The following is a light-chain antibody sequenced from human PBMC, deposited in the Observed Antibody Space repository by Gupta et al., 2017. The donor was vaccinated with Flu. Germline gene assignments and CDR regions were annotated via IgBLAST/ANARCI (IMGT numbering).Light chain of an antibody. J-gene: IGLJ1*01. V-gene: IGLV2-14*01. CDR2: EVT. Sequence: QSALTQPASVSGSPGQSITISCTGTSSDVGGYNYVSWYQQHPGKALRLMIFEVTSRPAGVSNRFPGSKSVNTASLTISGHQAEDEGDYYCCAYTRSDTYVFGTGTKVTVL. CDR3: CAYTRSDTYV. CDR1: SSDVGGYNY.